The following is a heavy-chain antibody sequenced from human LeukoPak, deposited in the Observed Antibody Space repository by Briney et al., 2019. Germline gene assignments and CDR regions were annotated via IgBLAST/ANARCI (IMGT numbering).Heavy chain of an antibody. CDR1: GGSVSSGTYY. D-gene: IGHD6-19*01. Sequence: SETLSLTCTVSGGSVSSGTYYWSWIRQLPWKGLEWIGYIYYSGSTNYSPSLKSRVTISADTSKNQFSLKLTSVTVADTAVYYCARQGAGGRAFDIWGQGTMVTVSS. J-gene: IGHJ3*02. CDR3: ARQGAGGRAFDI. CDR2: IYYSGST. V-gene: IGHV4-61*01.